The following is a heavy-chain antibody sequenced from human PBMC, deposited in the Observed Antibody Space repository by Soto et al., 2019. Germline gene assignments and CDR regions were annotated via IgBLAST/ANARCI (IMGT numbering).Heavy chain of an antibody. CDR3: ATGGKDY. V-gene: IGHV1-24*01. CDR1: GNTLTEIS. D-gene: IGHD6-13*01. CDR2: FGPEDGET. J-gene: IGHJ4*02. Sequence: GASVKVSCKGSGNTLTEISLNWVRQAPGKGHEWMGGFGPEDGETIYAQKFQGRGTMTEDTSTDTAYMELSSLTSEGTSVYYCATGGKDYWGQGTLVTVSS.